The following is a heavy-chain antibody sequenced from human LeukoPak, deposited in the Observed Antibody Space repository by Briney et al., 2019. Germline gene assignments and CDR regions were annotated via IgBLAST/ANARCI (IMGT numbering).Heavy chain of an antibody. CDR2: IRQDGSEK. J-gene: IGHJ6*02. CDR1: GFTFSSYC. V-gene: IGHV3-7*01. D-gene: IGHD3-3*01. Sequence: AGGSLRLSCAPSGFTFSSYCMHWVRQAPGKGLEWVDNIRQDGSEKYYGDSVKGRFTISRDNAKNSLYLQMNSLRAEDTAVYYCARDRYYDFWSGYFYYYYGMDVWGQGTTVTVSS. CDR3: ARDRYYDFWSGYFYYYYGMDV.